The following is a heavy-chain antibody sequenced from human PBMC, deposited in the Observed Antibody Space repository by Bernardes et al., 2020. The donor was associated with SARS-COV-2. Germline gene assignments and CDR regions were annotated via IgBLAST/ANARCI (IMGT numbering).Heavy chain of an antibody. CDR1: GYTFISYH. V-gene: IGHV1-18*01. J-gene: IGHJ4*02. CDR2: ISPYNGNT. CDR3: ARSRPGDY. Sequence: ASVKVSCKASGYTFISYHINWVRQAPGQGLEWMGSISPYNGNTTYGQKFQGRVTMTTDTSTSTAYMELRSLRSDDTAVYYCARSRPGDYWGQGTLVTVSS.